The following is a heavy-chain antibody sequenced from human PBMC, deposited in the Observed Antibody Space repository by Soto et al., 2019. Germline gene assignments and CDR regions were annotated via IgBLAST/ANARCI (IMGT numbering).Heavy chain of an antibody. CDR3: ARGRSSSDNGMDV. CDR1: GVTFSNYS. Sequence: RLSYTVSGVTFSNYSMHWIRQDPGKGLEWVSYMSSRSLTIYYTDSVKGRFTISRDNAKNSLYLQMNSLRDEDTAVYYCARGRSSSDNGMDVWGQGTTVTVSS. D-gene: IGHD6-6*01. V-gene: IGHV3-48*02. J-gene: IGHJ6*02. CDR2: MSSRSLTI.